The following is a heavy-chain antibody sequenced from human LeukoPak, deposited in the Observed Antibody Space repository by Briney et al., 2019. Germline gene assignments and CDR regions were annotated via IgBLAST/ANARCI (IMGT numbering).Heavy chain of an antibody. CDR2: INHSGST. D-gene: IGHD5-18*01. J-gene: IGHJ5*02. V-gene: IGHV4-34*01. CDR1: GGSFSGYY. Sequence: SETLSLTCAVYGGSFSGYYWSWIRQPPGKGLEWIGEINHSGSTNYNPSLKSRVTISVDTSKNQFSLKLSSVTAADTAVYYCARGRGYSYAPRYNWFDPWGQGTLVTVSS. CDR3: ARGRGYSYAPRYNWFDP.